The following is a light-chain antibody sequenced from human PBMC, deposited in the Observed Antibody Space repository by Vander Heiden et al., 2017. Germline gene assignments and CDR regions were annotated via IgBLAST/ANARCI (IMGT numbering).Light chain of an antibody. Sequence: SYELTQPPSVSVSPGQTASITCSGDKLGDKYACWYKKKQGQPPVLDIYQDSKRPSGIPERFSGANSGNTATLTISGTQAMDEADYYCQAWDSSTVVFGGGTKLTVL. V-gene: IGLV3-1*01. J-gene: IGLJ2*01. CDR3: QAWDSSTVV. CDR1: KLGDKY. CDR2: QDS.